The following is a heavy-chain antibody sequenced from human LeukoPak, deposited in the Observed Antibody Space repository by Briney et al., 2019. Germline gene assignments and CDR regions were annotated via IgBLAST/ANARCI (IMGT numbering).Heavy chain of an antibody. CDR3: ARGSRFDY. J-gene: IGHJ4*02. CDR2: ISSSGSPI. CDR1: GFKFTSYS. Sequence: PGGSLRLSCAASGFKFTSYSMNWVRQAPGKGLEWISYISSSGSPIYYADSVKDRFTISRDNAKKSSDLQMTNLTAEDTAVYFCARGSRFDYWGQGAPVTVSS. V-gene: IGHV3-48*04.